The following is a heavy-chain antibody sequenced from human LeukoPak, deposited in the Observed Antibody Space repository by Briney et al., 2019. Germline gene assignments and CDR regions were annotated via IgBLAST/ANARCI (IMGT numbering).Heavy chain of an antibody. CDR3: VKDVSGSYSFDY. V-gene: IGHV3-64D*06. D-gene: IGHD1-26*01. Sequence: PGGSLRLSCSASGFTFSTYAMHWVRQAPGKGLEYVSSINTNGGSAYYAGSVKGRFTISRDKSKNTLYLQMSSLRPEDTAVYYCVKDVSGSYSFDYWGQGTLVTVSS. CDR1: GFTFSTYA. J-gene: IGHJ4*02. CDR2: INTNGGSA.